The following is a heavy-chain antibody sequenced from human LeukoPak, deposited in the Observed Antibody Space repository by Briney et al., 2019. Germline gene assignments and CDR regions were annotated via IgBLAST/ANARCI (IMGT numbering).Heavy chain of an antibody. D-gene: IGHD3-10*01. J-gene: IGHJ3*01. CDR1: GGSFSSYH. CDR2: IYYTGST. V-gene: IGHV4-59*08. Sequence: SETLSLTCTVSGGSFSSYHWNWIRQPPGKGPEWIGYIYYTGSTNYNPSLKSRVTISLDTSKNQFSLKLSSVTAADTTVYYCAGLVTDTFDVWGQGTMVTVSS. CDR3: AGLVTDTFDV.